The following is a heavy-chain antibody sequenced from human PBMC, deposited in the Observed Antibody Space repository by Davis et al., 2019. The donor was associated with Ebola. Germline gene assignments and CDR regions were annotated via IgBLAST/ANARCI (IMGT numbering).Heavy chain of an antibody. D-gene: IGHD1-26*01. CDR1: GFTFSDYY. CDR2: ISSSGSTI. J-gene: IGHJ4*02. V-gene: IGHV3-11*01. CDR3: ARETYSGSYFDY. Sequence: GESLKISCAASGFTFSDYYMSWIRQAPGKGLEWVSYISSSGSTIYYADSVKGRFTISRDNAKNSLYLQMNSLRAEETAVYYCARETYSGSYFDYWGQGTLVTVSS.